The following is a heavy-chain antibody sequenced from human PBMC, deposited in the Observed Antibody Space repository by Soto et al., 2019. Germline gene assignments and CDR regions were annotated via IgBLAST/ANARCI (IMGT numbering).Heavy chain of an antibody. CDR3: AAHSGSITPPY. CDR2: IIPILGIA. V-gene: IGHV1-69*02. CDR1: RGTFSSYT. Sequence: SVKVSCKASRGTFSSYTISWVRQAPGQGLEWMGRIIPILGIANYAQKFQGRVTITADKSTSTAYMELSSLRSEDTAVYYCAAHSGSITPPYWGQGTLVTVSS. D-gene: IGHD3-10*01. J-gene: IGHJ4*02.